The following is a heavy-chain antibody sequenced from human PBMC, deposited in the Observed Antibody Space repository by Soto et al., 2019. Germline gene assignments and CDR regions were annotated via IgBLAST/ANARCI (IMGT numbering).Heavy chain of an antibody. J-gene: IGHJ4*02. CDR3: AKNPGYYYDSTGYHFDY. Sequence: ASVKVSCKASGYIFTDYYMHWVRQAPGQELGWMGRINPNSGGTTYYADSVKGRFTISRDNSKNTLYLQMNSLRAEDTAVYYCAKNPGYYYDSTGYHFDYWGQGTLVTVSS. V-gene: IGHV1-2*06. CDR1: GYIFTDYY. D-gene: IGHD3-22*01. CDR2: INPNSGGTT.